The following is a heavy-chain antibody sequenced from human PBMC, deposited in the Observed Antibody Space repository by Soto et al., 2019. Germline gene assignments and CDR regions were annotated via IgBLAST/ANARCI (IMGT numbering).Heavy chain of an antibody. CDR3: GRDMRDIVVVPAATLAGLYGMDV. CDR2: IIPIFGTA. Sequence: SVKVSCKASGGTFSSYAISWVRQAPGQGLEWMGGIIPIFGTANYAQKFQGRVTITADESTSTAYMELSSLRSEDTAVYYCGRDMRDIVVVPAATLAGLYGMDVWGQGTTVTVSS. CDR1: GGTFSSYA. V-gene: IGHV1-69*13. D-gene: IGHD2-2*01. J-gene: IGHJ6*02.